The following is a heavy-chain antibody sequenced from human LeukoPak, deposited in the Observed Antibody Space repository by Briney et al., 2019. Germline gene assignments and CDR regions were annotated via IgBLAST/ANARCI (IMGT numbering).Heavy chain of an antibody. V-gene: IGHV1-8*01. Sequence: ASVKVSCKASGYTFTSYDINWVRQATGQGLEWMGWMNPNSGNTGYAQKFQGRVTMTRNTSTSTAYMELSSLRSEDTAVYYCARDSSSWSSRTFDYWGQGTLVTVSS. J-gene: IGHJ4*02. CDR1: GYTFTSYD. CDR2: MNPNSGNT. CDR3: ARDSSSWSSRTFDY. D-gene: IGHD6-13*01.